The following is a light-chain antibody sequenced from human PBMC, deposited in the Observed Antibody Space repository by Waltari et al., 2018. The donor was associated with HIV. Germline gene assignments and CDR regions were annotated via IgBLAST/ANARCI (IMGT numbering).Light chain of an antibody. Sequence: QSALTQPASVSGSPGPSITISCTGTSSDVGAYNYVSWSKKSPGKAHKLFIFEVSNRPSGVPNRFSGSKSGNTASLAISGLQAEDEADYYCSSYTSSSSRVFGGGTKLTVL. CDR2: EVS. J-gene: IGLJ2*01. V-gene: IGLV2-14*01. CDR3: SSYTSSSSRV. CDR1: SSDVGAYNY.